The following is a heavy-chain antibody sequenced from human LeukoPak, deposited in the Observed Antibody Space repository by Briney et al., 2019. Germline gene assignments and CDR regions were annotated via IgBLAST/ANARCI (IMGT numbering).Heavy chain of an antibody. V-gene: IGHV1-2*02. D-gene: IGHD2-2*01. J-gene: IGHJ5*02. CDR3: ARGDACSSTSCLANWFDP. Sequence: ASVKVSCKASGYTFTGYYMHWVRQAPGQGLEWMGWINPNSGGTNYAQKFQGRVTMTRDTSISTAYMELSRLRSDDTAVYYCARGDACSSTSCLANWFDPWGQGTLVTVSS. CDR2: INPNSGGT. CDR1: GYTFTGYY.